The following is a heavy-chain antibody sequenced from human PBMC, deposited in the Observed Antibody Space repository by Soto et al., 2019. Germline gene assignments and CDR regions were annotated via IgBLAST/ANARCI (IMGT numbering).Heavy chain of an antibody. J-gene: IGHJ6*03. CDR3: ARAYSNYEDYYYYYMDV. Sequence: QVQLQESGPGLVKPSETLSLTCTVSGGSISSYYWSWIRQPPGKGLEWIGYIYYSGSTNYNPSLKSRVTISVDTSKNQFSLKLSSVTAADTAVYYCARAYSNYEDYYYYYMDVWGKGTTVTVSS. D-gene: IGHD4-4*01. CDR2: IYYSGST. CDR1: GGSISSYY. V-gene: IGHV4-59*01.